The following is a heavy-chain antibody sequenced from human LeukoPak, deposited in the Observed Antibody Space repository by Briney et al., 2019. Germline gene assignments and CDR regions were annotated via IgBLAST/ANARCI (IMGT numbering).Heavy chain of an antibody. V-gene: IGHV4-34*01. CDR1: GGSFSGYS. D-gene: IGHD4-17*01. J-gene: IGHJ6*03. Sequence: PSETLSLTCAVYGGSFSGYSWSWIRQPPGKGLEWIGYIYYTGSTNYNPSLKSRVTISVDTSKKQFSLRMSSVTAADTAVYYCARDASGDYYAMLHYYYMDVWGKGTTVIVSS. CDR3: ARDASGDYYAMLHYYYMDV. CDR2: IYYTGST.